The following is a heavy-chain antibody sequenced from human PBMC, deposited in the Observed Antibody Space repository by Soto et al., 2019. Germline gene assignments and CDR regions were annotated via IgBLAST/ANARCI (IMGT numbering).Heavy chain of an antibody. J-gene: IGHJ4*02. CDR1: GGSISSSSYY. D-gene: IGHD5-12*01. CDR2: IYYSGST. Sequence: SETLSLTCTVSGGSISSSSYYWGWIRQPPGKGLEWIGSIYYSGSTYYNPSLKSRVTISVDTSKNQFSLKLSSVTAADTAVYYCARREMANDYWGQGTLVTVSS. CDR3: ARREMANDY. V-gene: IGHV4-39*01.